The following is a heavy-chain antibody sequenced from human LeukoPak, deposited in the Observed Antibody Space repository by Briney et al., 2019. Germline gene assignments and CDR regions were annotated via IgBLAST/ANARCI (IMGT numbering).Heavy chain of an antibody. D-gene: IGHD3-22*01. J-gene: IGHJ6*02. CDR1: GFTFSDYY. Sequence: GGSLRLSCAASGFTFSDYYMSWIRQAPGQGLEWVSYISSSGRAIHYADSVKGRFTISRDNAKNSLYLEMNSLRAEDTAVYYCARDYYDSRGYYGMDVWSQGTTVTVSS. CDR2: ISSSGRAI. V-gene: IGHV3-11*01. CDR3: ARDYYDSRGYYGMDV.